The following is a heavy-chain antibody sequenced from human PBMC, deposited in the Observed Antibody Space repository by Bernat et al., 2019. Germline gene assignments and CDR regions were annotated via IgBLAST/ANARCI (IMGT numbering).Heavy chain of an antibody. CDR2: IRNKPNSYTT. CDR1: GSTFSDHY. CDR3: VRDAGYCSGGSCYNLFDS. Sequence: EVQLVESGGGLVQPGGPLRLSCAASGSTFSDHYMDWVRQAPGKGLEWISRIRNKPNSYTTEYAASVKGRFTISRDDSKNSLYLQMNSLKTEDTAVYYCVRDAGYCSGGSCYNLFDSWGQGTLVTVSS. V-gene: IGHV3-72*01. J-gene: IGHJ4*02. D-gene: IGHD2-15*01.